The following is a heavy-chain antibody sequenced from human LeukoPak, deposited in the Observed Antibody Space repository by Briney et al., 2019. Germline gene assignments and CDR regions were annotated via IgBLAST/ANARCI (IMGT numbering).Heavy chain of an antibody. CDR1: GGSFSGYY. CDR3: ARVLFLVTWSGYYYYYYMDV. V-gene: IGHV4-34*01. CDR2: INHSGST. D-gene: IGHD4-23*01. Sequence: SETLSLTCAVYGGSFSGYYWSWIRQPPGKGLEWVGEINHSGSTNYNPSLKSRVTISVDTSKNQFSLTLSSVTAADTAVYYCARVLFLVTWSGYYYYYYMDVWGKGTTVTVSS. J-gene: IGHJ6*03.